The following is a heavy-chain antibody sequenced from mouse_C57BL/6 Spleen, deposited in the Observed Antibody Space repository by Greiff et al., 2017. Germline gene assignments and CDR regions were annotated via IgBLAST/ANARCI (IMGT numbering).Heavy chain of an antibody. CDR3: TREGDYGSSYGYFDV. CDR1: GFTFSSYA. J-gene: IGHJ1*03. V-gene: IGHV5-9-1*02. D-gene: IGHD1-1*01. CDR2: ISSGGDYI. Sequence: EVKLMESGEGLVKPGGSLKLSCAASGFTFSSYAMSWVRQTPEKRLEWVAYISSGGDYIYYADTVKGRFTISRDNARNTLYLQMSSLKSEDTAMYYCTREGDYGSSYGYFDVWGTGTTVTVSS.